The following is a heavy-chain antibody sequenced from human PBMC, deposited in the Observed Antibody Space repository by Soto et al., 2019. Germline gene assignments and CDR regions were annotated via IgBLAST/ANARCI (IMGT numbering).Heavy chain of an antibody. Sequence: EVQLVESGGGLVKPGGSLRLSCAASGFTFSSYSMNWVRQAPGKGLEWVSSISSSSSYIYYADSVKGRFTISRDNAKNSLYLQMNSLRAEDTAVYYCARDSHSSSWSLSRPVGMDVWGQGTTVTVSS. CDR1: GFTFSSYS. V-gene: IGHV3-21*01. J-gene: IGHJ6*02. CDR3: ARDSHSSSWSLSRPVGMDV. D-gene: IGHD6-13*01. CDR2: ISSSSSYI.